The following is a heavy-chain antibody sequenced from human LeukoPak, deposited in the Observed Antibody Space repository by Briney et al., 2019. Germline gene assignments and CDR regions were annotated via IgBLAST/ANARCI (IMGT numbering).Heavy chain of an antibody. CDR2: ISYDGSNK. V-gene: IGHV3-30-3*01. J-gene: IGHJ4*02. CDR1: GFTFSSYA. D-gene: IGHD3-16*01. Sequence: GGSLRLSCAASGFTFSSYAMHWVRQAPGKWLEWVPVISYDGSNKYYADSVKGRFTISRDNSKNTLYLQMNSLRAEDTAVYYCARDGPLTRSYFDYWGQGTLVTVSS. CDR3: ARDGPLTRSYFDY.